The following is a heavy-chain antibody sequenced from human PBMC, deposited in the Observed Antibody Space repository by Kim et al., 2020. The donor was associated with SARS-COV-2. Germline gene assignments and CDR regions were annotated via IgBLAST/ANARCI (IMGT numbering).Heavy chain of an antibody. CDR3: ARQAGRGLSIAAAGS. D-gene: IGHD6-13*01. Sequence: PSLKSRVTISVDPSKNQFSLKLSSVTAADTAVYFCARQAGRGLSIAAAGSWGQGTLVIVSS. J-gene: IGHJ5*02. V-gene: IGHV4-39*01.